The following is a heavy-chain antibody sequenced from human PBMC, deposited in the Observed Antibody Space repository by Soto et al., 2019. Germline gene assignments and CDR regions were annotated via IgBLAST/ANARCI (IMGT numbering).Heavy chain of an antibody. CDR2: MNPNSGNT. J-gene: IGHJ3*02. CDR3: ARRRHYYDSSGLEDAFDI. V-gene: IGHV1-8*01. Sequence: QVQLVQSGAEVKKPGASVKVSCKASGYTFTSYDINWVRQATGQGLEWMGWMNPNSGNTGYAQKFQGRVTMTRNTXIXTXXMELSSLRSEDTAVYYCARRRHYYDSSGLEDAFDIWGQGTMVTVSS. D-gene: IGHD3-22*01. CDR1: GYTFTSYD.